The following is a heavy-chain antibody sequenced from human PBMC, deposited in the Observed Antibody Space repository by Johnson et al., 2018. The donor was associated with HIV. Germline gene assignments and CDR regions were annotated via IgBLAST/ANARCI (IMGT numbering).Heavy chain of an antibody. CDR1: GFTFSSYA. Sequence: VQLVESGGGLVKPGGSLRLSCAASGFTFSSYAMHWVRQAPGKGLEYVSAISSNGGSTYYANSVKGRFTISRDNSKNTLYLQMGSLRAEEMAVYYCARDRALRGYYDSSGYTWADAFDIWGQGTMVTVSS. V-gene: IGHV3-64*01. CDR2: ISSNGGST. J-gene: IGHJ3*02. CDR3: ARDRALRGYYDSSGYTWADAFDI. D-gene: IGHD3-22*01.